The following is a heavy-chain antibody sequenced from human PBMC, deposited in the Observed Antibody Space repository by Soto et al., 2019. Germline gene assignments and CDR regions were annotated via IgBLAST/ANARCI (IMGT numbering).Heavy chain of an antibody. J-gene: IGHJ6*02. CDR3: ARDENYYYYGMDV. CDR1: GYTFTSYY. V-gene: IGHV1-46*01. CDR2: INPSGGST. Sequence: GASVKVSCKASGYTFTSYYMHWVRPAPGQGLEWMGIINPSGGSTSYAQKFQGRVNMTRYTSTSTVYMELSSLRSEDTAVYYCARDENYYYYGMDVWGQGTTVTVSS.